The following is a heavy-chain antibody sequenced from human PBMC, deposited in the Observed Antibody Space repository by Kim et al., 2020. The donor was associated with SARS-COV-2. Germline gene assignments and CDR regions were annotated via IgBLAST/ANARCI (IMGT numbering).Heavy chain of an antibody. CDR3: AKDPYYDFWSGSNRYYFDY. CDR2: ISGSGGST. CDR1: GFTFSSYA. J-gene: IGHJ4*02. V-gene: IGHV3-23*01. Sequence: GGSLRLSCAASGFTFSSYAMSWVRQAPGKGLEWVSAISGSGGSTYYADSVKGRFTISRDNSKNTLYLQMNSLRAEDTAVDYCAKDPYYDFWSGSNRYYFDYWGQGTLVTVSS. D-gene: IGHD3-3*01.